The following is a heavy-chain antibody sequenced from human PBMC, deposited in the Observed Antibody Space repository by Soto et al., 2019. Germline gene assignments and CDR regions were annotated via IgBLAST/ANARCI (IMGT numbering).Heavy chain of an antibody. Sequence: QVQLVQSGAEVRKPGSSVKVSCKASGGTFSRHAISWVRQSPGQGLEWMGGIIAIFGTANHAQKFQGRVTIIADESTSTVDMELSSLRSEDTAMYYCARGWGYDSNDYYYAYWGQGTLVIVSS. D-gene: IGHD3-22*01. V-gene: IGHV1-69*01. CDR3: ARGWGYDSNDYYYAY. CDR2: IIAIFGTA. CDR1: GGTFSRHA. J-gene: IGHJ4*02.